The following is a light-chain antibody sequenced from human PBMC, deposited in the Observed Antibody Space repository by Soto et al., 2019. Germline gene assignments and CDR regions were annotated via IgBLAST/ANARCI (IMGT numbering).Light chain of an antibody. CDR1: TITVGGNNF. J-gene: IGLJ1*01. Sequence: QSALTQPASMSGSLGQSFTTSCPGPTITVGGNNFVSWNKQHPGKVPNLMIYHVTNRPSGVSSRFSGSKSGNTASLTISGLQAEDEADYYCSSYTSNITPYVFGTGTRSPS. CDR2: HVT. V-gene: IGLV2-14*01. CDR3: SSYTSNITPYV.